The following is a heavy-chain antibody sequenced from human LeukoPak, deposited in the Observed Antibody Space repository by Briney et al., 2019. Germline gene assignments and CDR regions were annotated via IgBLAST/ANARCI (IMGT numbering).Heavy chain of an antibody. V-gene: IGHV3-23*01. J-gene: IGHJ6*02. CDR1: GFTFSSYA. CDR2: ISGSGGST. Sequence: GASLRLSWAASGFTFSSYAMGWVRQPPGEGLEWVSSISGSGGSTYYADSVKGRFTISRDNSKNTLYLQMNSLRAEDTAVYYCAKSIVVVPAASYYYYYGMDVWGQGTTVTVSS. D-gene: IGHD2-2*01. CDR3: AKSIVVVPAASYYYYYGMDV.